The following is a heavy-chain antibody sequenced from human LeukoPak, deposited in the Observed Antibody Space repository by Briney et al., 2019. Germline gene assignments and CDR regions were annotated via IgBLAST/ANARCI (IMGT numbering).Heavy chain of an antibody. D-gene: IGHD6-13*01. Sequence: SETLSLTCTVSGGPISTIPLYWGCIRQPPGKGLEWIGSIFDTGSTYDNPSLKSRVTISVDTSKNQFSLNLTSVTAADTAVYYCARAGSSWSFDYWGQGTLVTVSS. CDR2: IFDTGST. V-gene: IGHV4-39*07. CDR3: ARAGSSWSFDY. J-gene: IGHJ4*02. CDR1: GGPISTIPLY.